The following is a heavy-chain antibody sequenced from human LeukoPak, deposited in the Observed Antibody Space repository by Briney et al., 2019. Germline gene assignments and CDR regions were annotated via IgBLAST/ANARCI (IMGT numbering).Heavy chain of an antibody. J-gene: IGHJ3*02. Sequence: ASVKVSCKASGYTFTSYGISWVRQAPGQGLEWMGWISAYNGNTNYAQKLQGRVTNTTDDSTSAAYMELRSLRSEDTAVYYCARALYSDAFDIWGQGTMVTVSS. CDR2: ISAYNGNT. D-gene: IGHD5-18*01. CDR1: GYTFTSYG. V-gene: IGHV1-18*01. CDR3: ARALYSDAFDI.